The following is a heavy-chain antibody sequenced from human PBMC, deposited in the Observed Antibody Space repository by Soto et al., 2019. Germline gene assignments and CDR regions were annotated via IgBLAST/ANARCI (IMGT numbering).Heavy chain of an antibody. J-gene: IGHJ4*02. CDR2: ISESGST. V-gene: IGHV4-34*01. CDR1: GQSFSGHS. D-gene: IGHD1-1*01. CDR3: ARGSGIVALPGELEDVNYDF. Sequence: SETLSLTCAVYGQSFSGHSWAWIRQPPGKGLEWIGEISESGSTYYNPSLKSRVTISADTSKNQFSLKLNSVTAADTAAYFCARGSGIVALPGELEDVNYDFWGQGTLVTVSS.